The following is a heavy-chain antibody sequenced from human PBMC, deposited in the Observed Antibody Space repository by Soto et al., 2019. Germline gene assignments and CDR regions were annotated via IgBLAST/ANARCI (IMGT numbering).Heavy chain of an antibody. J-gene: IGHJ4*02. Sequence: AGSLTLSCAASGFTFSSYSMSWVRQAPGKGLEWVSAISGSGGSTYYADSVKGRFVISRDNSKKTLYLQMTSLTAEDSAIYFCARGSTDSYPGSRIFDFWGRGPLVTV. V-gene: IGHV3-23*01. CDR1: GFTFSSYS. CDR3: ARGSTDSYPGSRIFDF. D-gene: IGHD3-10*01. CDR2: ISGSGGST.